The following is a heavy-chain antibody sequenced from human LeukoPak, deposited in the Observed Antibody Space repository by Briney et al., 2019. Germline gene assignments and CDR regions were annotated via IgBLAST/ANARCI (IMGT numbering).Heavy chain of an antibody. J-gene: IGHJ3*02. CDR3: ARAGVRETSYAFDI. Sequence: ASVKVSCKVSGYTLTELSMHWVRQAPGKGLEWMGGFDPEDGETIYAQKFQGRVTMTRNTSISTAYMELSSLRSEDTAVYYCARAGVRETSYAFDIWGQGTMVTVSS. CDR2: FDPEDGET. CDR1: GYTLTELS. D-gene: IGHD1-26*01. V-gene: IGHV1-24*01.